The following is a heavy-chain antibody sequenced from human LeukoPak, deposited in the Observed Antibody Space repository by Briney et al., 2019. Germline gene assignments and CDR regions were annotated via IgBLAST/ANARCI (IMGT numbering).Heavy chain of an antibody. CDR3: AREGPIVAATHLVDY. J-gene: IGHJ4*02. CDR2: INPNSGGT. Sequence: GASAKVSCKAYGYTFTDYYMHWVRQAPGQGLEWMGWINPNSGGTNYAQKFQGRVTMTRDTSISTAYMELSRLRSDDTAVYYCAREGPIVAATHLVDYWGQGTLVTVSS. D-gene: IGHD1-26*01. V-gene: IGHV1-2*02. CDR1: GYTFTDYY.